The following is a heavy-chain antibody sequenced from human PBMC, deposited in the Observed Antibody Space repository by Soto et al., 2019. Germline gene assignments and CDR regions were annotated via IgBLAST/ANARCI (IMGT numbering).Heavy chain of an antibody. D-gene: IGHD5-18*01. Sequence: QVQLVQSGAEVKKPGASVKVSCKASGHTFTSYYMHWVRQAPGQGLEWMGIIIPSGGSTSYAQKFQGRVTMTRDTSTSTVYMELSSLRSEDTAVYYCARDGDAGHSYGNYDYCGQGSLVTVSS. V-gene: IGHV1-46*01. CDR1: GHTFTSYY. J-gene: IGHJ4*02. CDR3: ARDGDAGHSYGNYDY. CDR2: IIPSGGST.